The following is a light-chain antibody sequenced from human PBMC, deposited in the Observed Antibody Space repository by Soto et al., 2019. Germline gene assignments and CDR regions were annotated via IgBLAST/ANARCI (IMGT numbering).Light chain of an antibody. CDR2: AAS. CDR3: QQSYTNVYT. V-gene: IGKV1-39*01. CDR1: QNIGVY. J-gene: IGKJ2*01. Sequence: DFQMTQSPSSLSASVGDRVTITCRASQNIGVYLNWYQQKPGKAPKLLMYAASSLQSGVPSRFSGSGSGTDFTLTISSLQPEDFATYYCQQSYTNVYTFGQGTKLDIK.